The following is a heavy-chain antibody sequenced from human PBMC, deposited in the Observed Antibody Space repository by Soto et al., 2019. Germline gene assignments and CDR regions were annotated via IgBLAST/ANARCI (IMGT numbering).Heavy chain of an antibody. J-gene: IGHJ6*02. CDR2: IRSKAYGGTT. CDR3: TREGIVVVPAAIRGRDYYYGMDV. Sequence: GGSLRLSCTASGFTFGDYAMSWVRQAPGKGLEWVGFIRSKAYGGTTEYAASVKDRFTISRDDSKSIAYLQMNSLKTEDTAVYYCTREGIVVVPAAIRGRDYYYGMDVWGQGTTVTVSS. CDR1: GFTFGDYA. D-gene: IGHD2-2*02. V-gene: IGHV3-49*04.